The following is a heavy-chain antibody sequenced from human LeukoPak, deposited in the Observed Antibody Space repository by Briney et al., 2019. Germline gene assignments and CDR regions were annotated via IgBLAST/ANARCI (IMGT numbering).Heavy chain of an antibody. V-gene: IGHV5-51*01. CDR1: GYSFTSYW. CDR2: IYPGDSDT. D-gene: IGHD3-3*01. CDR3: ARPYDFWSGYYTGPFDY. J-gene: IGHJ4*02. Sequence: GESLKISCKGSGYSFTSYWIGWVRQMPGKGLEWMGIIYPGDSDTRYSPSFQGQVTISADKSISTAYLQWSSLKASDTAMYYCARPYDFWSGYYTGPFDYWGQGTLVTVSS.